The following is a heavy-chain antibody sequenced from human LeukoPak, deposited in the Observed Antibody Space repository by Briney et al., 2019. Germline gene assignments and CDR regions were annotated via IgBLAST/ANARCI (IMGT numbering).Heavy chain of an antibody. Sequence: SETLSLTCAVYAGSFSDYYWGWIRQPPGKGLEWIGEINHSGITNYNPSLKSRVSISVDTSKNQFSLKLSSVTAADTAVYYCARRLQSASQYMDVWGKGTTVTVSS. V-gene: IGHV4-34*01. CDR2: INHSGIT. CDR3: ARRLQSASQYMDV. J-gene: IGHJ6*03. CDR1: AGSFSDYY. D-gene: IGHD5-24*01.